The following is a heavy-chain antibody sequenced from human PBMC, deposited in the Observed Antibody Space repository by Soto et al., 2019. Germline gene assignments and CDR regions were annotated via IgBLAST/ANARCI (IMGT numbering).Heavy chain of an antibody. Sequence: PSETLSLTCAVYGGSFSGYYWSWIRQPPGKGLEWIGEINHSGSTNYNPSLKSRVTISVDTSKNQFSLKLSSVTAADTAVYYCARVGYSSSDESGGDYWVQGTLVTVSS. CDR3: ARVGYSSSDESGGDY. V-gene: IGHV4-34*01. J-gene: IGHJ4*02. D-gene: IGHD6-6*01. CDR2: INHSGST. CDR1: GGSFSGYY.